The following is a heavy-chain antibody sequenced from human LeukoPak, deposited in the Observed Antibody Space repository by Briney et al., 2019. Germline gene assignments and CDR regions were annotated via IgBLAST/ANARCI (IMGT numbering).Heavy chain of an antibody. J-gene: IGHJ4*02. CDR3: AKDGKVYSSSAQSGDGELVGSYYFDY. V-gene: IGHV3-30*02. CDR2: IRYDGSNK. CDR1: GFTFSSYA. D-gene: IGHD6-6*01. Sequence: GGSLRLSCAASGFTFSSYAMHWVRQAPGKGLEWVAFIRYDGSNKYYADSVKGRFTISRDNSKNTLYLQMNSLRAEDTAVYYCAKDGKVYSSSAQSGDGELVGSYYFDYWGQGTLVTVSS.